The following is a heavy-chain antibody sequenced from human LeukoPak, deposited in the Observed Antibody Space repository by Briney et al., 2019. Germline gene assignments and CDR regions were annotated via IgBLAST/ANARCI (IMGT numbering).Heavy chain of an antibody. Sequence: SETLSLTCTVSGGSLSSSSYYWSWIRQPPGKGLEWIGYIYYSGSTNYNPSLKSRVTILVDTSKNQFSLKLSSVTAADTAVYFCARDWGVGGRPGYMDVWGKGTTVTVSS. V-gene: IGHV4-61*01. J-gene: IGHJ6*03. CDR2: IYYSGST. CDR3: ARDWGVGGRPGYMDV. CDR1: GGSLSSSSYY. D-gene: IGHD6-6*01.